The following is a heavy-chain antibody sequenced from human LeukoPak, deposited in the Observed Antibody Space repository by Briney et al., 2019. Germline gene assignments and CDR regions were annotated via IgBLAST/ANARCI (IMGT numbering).Heavy chain of an antibody. CDR1: GGSISRSNW. Sequence: SETLSLTCAVSGGSISRSNWWSWVRQSPGKGLEWIGEIYDNGSTNYNPSLKSRATISVDKSKNQFSLKLSSVTAADTAVYYCASPRAERSTWYAVDYWGQGILVTVSA. D-gene: IGHD6-13*01. J-gene: IGHJ4*02. CDR3: ASPRAERSTWYAVDY. CDR2: IYDNGST. V-gene: IGHV4-4*02.